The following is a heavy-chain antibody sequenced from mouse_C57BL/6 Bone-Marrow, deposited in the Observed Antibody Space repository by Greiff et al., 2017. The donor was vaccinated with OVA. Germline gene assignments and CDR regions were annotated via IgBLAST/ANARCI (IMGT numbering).Heavy chain of an antibody. CDR3: AREYYYGSRRDYFDY. CDR2: IYPRSGNT. CDR1: GYTFTSYG. V-gene: IGHV1-81*01. D-gene: IGHD1-1*01. J-gene: IGHJ2*01. Sequence: QVQLQQSGAELARPGASVKLSCKASGYTFTSYGISWVKQRTGQGLEWIGEIYPRSGNTYYNEKFKGKATLTADKSSSTAYMELRSLTSEDSAVYFGAREYYYGSRRDYFDYWGQGTTLTVSS.